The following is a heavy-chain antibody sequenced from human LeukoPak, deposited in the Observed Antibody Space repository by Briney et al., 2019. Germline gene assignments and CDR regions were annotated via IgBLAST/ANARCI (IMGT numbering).Heavy chain of an antibody. CDR1: GFTFSSYA. V-gene: IGHV3-30*04. Sequence: GGSLRLSCAASGFTFSSYAMHWVRQAPGKGLEWVAVISYDGSNKYYADSVKGRFTISRDNSKNTLYLQMNSLRAEDTAVYYCARDGAYYGYMDVWGKGTTVTVSS. J-gene: IGHJ6*03. D-gene: IGHD1-26*01. CDR3: ARDGAYYGYMDV. CDR2: ISYDGSNK.